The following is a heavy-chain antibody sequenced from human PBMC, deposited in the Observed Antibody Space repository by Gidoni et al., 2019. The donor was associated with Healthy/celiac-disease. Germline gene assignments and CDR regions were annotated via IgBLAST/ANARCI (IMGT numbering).Heavy chain of an antibody. Sequence: EVQLVDSGGGLLQPGGSLSLSCAASGFPFRSYAMSWVRQAPGKGLEWVSAISGSGGSTYYADSVKGRFTISRDNSKNTLYLQMNSLRAEDTAVYYCAKSTSSSPSSANYWGQGTLVTVSS. CDR1: GFPFRSYA. CDR3: AKSTSSSPSSANY. J-gene: IGHJ4*02. V-gene: IGHV3-23*04. CDR2: ISGSGGST. D-gene: IGHD6-6*01.